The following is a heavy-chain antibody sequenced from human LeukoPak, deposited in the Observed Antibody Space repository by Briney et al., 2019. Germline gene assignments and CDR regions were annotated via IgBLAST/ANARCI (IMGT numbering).Heavy chain of an antibody. Sequence: ASVKVSCKASGYTFTGYYMHWVRQAPGQGLEWMGWINPNSGGTNYAQKFQGRVTMTRDTSISTAYMELSRPRSDDTAVYYCARGPLNWNDVLDYWGQGTLVTVSS. D-gene: IGHD1-1*01. CDR2: INPNSGGT. J-gene: IGHJ4*02. CDR3: ARGPLNWNDVLDY. V-gene: IGHV1-2*02. CDR1: GYTFTGYY.